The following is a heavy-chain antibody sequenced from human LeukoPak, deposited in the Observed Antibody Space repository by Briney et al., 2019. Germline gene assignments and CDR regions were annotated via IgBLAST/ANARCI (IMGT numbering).Heavy chain of an antibody. CDR2: IKQDGSEE. CDR1: GFTFSSYA. CDR3: ASDFWSGYYTPMGVNY. Sequence: PGGSLRFSCAASGFTFSSYAMSWIRQAPGKGLEWVANIKQDGSEEYYVDSVKGRFTISRDNAKNSLYLQMNSLRAEDTAVYYCASDFWSGYYTPMGVNYWGQGTLVTVSS. D-gene: IGHD3-3*01. V-gene: IGHV3-7*01. J-gene: IGHJ4*02.